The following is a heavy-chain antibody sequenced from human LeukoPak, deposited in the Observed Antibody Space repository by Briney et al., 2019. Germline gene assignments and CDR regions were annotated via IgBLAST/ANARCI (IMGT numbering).Heavy chain of an antibody. CDR1: GGTFSSYT. J-gene: IGHJ4*02. CDR2: IIPILGIA. D-gene: IGHD3-16*01. CDR3: ARDAGGDDGGVFDY. Sequence: SVKVSCKASGGTFSSYTISWVRQAPGQGLEWMGRIIPILGIANYAQKFQARVTITADKSTSTAYMELSSLRSEDTAVYYCARDAGGDDGGVFDYWGQGTLVTVSS. V-gene: IGHV1-69*04.